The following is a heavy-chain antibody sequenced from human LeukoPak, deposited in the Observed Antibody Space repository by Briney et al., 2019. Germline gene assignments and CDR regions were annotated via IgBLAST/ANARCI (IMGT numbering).Heavy chain of an antibody. Sequence: SETLSLTCTVSGGSISSSSYYWGWIRQPPGKGLEWIGSIYYSGSTHYNPPLRSRVTISADTSKNQFSLKLSSVTAADTAVYYCARGYCSSTSCYAYQWGQGTLVTVSS. D-gene: IGHD2-2*01. CDR3: ARGYCSSTSCYAYQ. V-gene: IGHV4-39*01. CDR1: GGSISSSSYY. CDR2: IYYSGST. J-gene: IGHJ4*02.